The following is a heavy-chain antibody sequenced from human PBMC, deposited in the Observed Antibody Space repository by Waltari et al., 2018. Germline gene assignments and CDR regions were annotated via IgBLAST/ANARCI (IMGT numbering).Heavy chain of an antibody. Sequence: EVQLVESGGGLVQPGGSLRLSCAASGFTFSSYAMSWVRQAPGKWLEWVSVISGSGGSTYYADAVKGRFTISRDNSKNTLYLQMNSLRAEDTAVYYCAKSTGYRQTFDYWGQGTLVTVSS. J-gene: IGHJ4*02. CDR3: AKSTGYRQTFDY. CDR1: GFTFSSYA. V-gene: IGHV3-23*04. D-gene: IGHD3-9*01. CDR2: ISGSGGST.